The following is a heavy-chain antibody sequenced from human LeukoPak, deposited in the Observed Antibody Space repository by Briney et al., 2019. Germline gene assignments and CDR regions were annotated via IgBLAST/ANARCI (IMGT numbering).Heavy chain of an antibody. V-gene: IGHV1-18*01. CDR3: ASTPRYFDWLLQLPYFDY. D-gene: IGHD3-9*01. CDR2: ISAYNGNT. CDR1: GYTFTSYG. Sequence: ASVKVSCKASGYTFTSYGISWVRQAPGQGLEWMGWISAYNGNTNYAQKFQGRVTMTRDTSISTAYMELSRLRSDDTAVYYCASTPRYFDWLLQLPYFDYWGQGTLVTVSS. J-gene: IGHJ4*02.